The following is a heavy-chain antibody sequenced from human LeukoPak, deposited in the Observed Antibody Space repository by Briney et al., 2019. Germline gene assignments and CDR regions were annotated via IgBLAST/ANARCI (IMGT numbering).Heavy chain of an antibody. D-gene: IGHD3-10*01. V-gene: IGHV4-4*07. CDR2: IYTSGST. Sequence: SETLSLTCTVSGGSISSYYWSWIRQPAGKGLEWIGRIYTSGSTNYSPSLKSRVTMSVDTSKNQFSLKLSSVTAADTAVYYCARERWFGEFYYYYGVDVWGQGTTVTVSS. CDR3: ARERWFGEFYYYYGVDV. J-gene: IGHJ6*02. CDR1: GGSISSYY.